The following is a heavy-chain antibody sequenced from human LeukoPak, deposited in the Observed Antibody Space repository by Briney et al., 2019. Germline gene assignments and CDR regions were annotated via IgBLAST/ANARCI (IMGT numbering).Heavy chain of an antibody. V-gene: IGHV3-23*01. CDR3: ARHDSFIPY. CDR2: ISDTGRRT. CDR1: GFTFNDYA. Sequence: GGSLRLSCAASGFTFNDYAMSWVRQAAGKGLEWVSGISDTGRRTFYADSVKGRFTISRDDSKKTVYLQMNTLRAEDTAIYFCARHDSFIPYWGQGTLVTVFS. J-gene: IGHJ4*02. D-gene: IGHD3-16*02.